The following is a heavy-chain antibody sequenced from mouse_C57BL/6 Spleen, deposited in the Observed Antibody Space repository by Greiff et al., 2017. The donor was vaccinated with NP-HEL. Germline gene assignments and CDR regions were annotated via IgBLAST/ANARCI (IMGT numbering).Heavy chain of an antibody. V-gene: IGHV3-6*01. CDR3: AREGGEHSGHYYAMDY. J-gene: IGHJ4*01. CDR1: GYSITSGYY. CDR2: ISYDGSN. Sequence: EVQLQESGPGLVKPSQSLSLTCSVTGYSITSGYYWNWIRQFPGNKLEWMGYISYDGSNNYNPSLKNRISITRDTSKNQFFLKLNSVTTEDTATYYGAREGGEHSGHYYAMDYWGQGTSVTVSS. D-gene: IGHD3-2*02.